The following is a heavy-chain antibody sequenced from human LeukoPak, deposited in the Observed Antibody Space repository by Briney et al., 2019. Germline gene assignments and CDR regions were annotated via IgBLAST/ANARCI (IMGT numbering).Heavy chain of an antibody. Sequence: GRSLRLSCAASGFTFSSYGMHWVRQAPGKGLEWVAVIWYDGSNKYYADSVKGRFTISRDNSKNTLYLQMNSLRAEDTAMYYCARDRDWMLYDYWGQGPLVTVSS. D-gene: IGHD3-9*01. CDR2: IWYDGSNK. J-gene: IGHJ4*02. CDR1: GFTFSSYG. V-gene: IGHV3-33*01. CDR3: ARDRDWMLYDY.